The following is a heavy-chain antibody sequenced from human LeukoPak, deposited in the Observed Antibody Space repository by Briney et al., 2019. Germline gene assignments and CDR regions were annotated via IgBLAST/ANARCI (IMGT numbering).Heavy chain of an antibody. V-gene: IGHV1-18*01. D-gene: IGHD3-3*01. CDR1: GYTFTSYG. J-gene: IGHJ6*02. CDR2: ISAYNGNT. Sequence: ASVKVSCKASGYTFTSYGISWVRQAPGQGLEWMGWISAYNGNTNYAQKLQGRVTMTTDTSTSTAYMELRSLRSDDTAVYYCARDKYSITIFGVVITPVDYCYYGMDVWGQGTTVTVSS. CDR3: ARDKYSITIFGVVITPVDYCYYGMDV.